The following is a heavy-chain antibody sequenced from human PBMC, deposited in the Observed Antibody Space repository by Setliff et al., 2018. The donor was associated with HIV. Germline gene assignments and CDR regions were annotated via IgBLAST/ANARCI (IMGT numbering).Heavy chain of an antibody. Sequence: ASVKVSCKTSGYTFTDYYIHWVRQAPGHGLEWMGWINPNSGVTNYAQKFQGRVTMTRDTSIATVYMEVNRLTSDDTAMYYRARESVISDAKIDFWGRGTLVTVSS. V-gene: IGHV1-2*02. CDR1: GYTFTDYY. CDR3: ARESVISDAKIDF. D-gene: IGHD3-22*01. CDR2: INPNSGVT. J-gene: IGHJ2*01.